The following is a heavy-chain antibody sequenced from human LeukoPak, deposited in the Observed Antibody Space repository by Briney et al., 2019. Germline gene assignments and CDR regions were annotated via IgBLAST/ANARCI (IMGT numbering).Heavy chain of an antibody. J-gene: IGHJ5*02. CDR2: IYYSGST. D-gene: IGHD3-22*01. V-gene: IGHV4-39*01. CDR1: GGSISSGDYY. Sequence: PSQTLSLTCTVSGGSISSGDYYWSWIRQPPGKGLEWIGSIYYSGSTYYNPSLKSRVTISVDTSKNQFSLKLSSVTAADTAVYYCARHGEGYYDSSGYSWFDPWGQGTLVTVSS. CDR3: ARHGEGYYDSSGYSWFDP.